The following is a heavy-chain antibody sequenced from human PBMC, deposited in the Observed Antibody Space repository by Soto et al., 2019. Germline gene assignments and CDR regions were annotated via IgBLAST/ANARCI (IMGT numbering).Heavy chain of an antibody. CDR1: GGSFSGYY. V-gene: IGHV4-34*01. CDR2: INHSGST. D-gene: IGHD6-13*01. J-gene: IGHJ5*02. Sequence: PSETLSLTCAVYGGSFSGYYWSWIRQPPGKGLEWIGEINHSGSTNYNPSLKSRVTISVDTSKNQFSLKLSSVTAADTAVYYCARVCRRAAAGSPPHNWFDPWGQGTLVT. CDR3: ARVCRRAAAGSPPHNWFDP.